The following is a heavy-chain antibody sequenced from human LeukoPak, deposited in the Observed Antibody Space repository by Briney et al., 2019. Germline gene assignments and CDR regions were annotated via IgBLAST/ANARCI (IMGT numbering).Heavy chain of an antibody. D-gene: IGHD2-21*01. V-gene: IGHV4-34*01. CDR3: ARSPSPDSEIIFDY. J-gene: IGHJ4*02. CDR1: GGSFSGYY. Sequence: SETLSLTCAVYGGSFSGYYWSWIRQPPGKGLEWIGEINHSGSTNYNPSLKSRVTISVDTSKNQFSLKLSSVTAADTAVYYCARSPSPDSEIIFDYWGQGTLVTVSS. CDR2: INHSGST.